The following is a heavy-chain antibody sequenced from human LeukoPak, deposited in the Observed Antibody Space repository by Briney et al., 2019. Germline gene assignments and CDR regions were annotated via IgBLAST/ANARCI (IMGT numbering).Heavy chain of an antibody. J-gene: IGHJ4*02. V-gene: IGHV3-30-3*01. Sequence: GGSLRLSCAASGFTFSSYAMHWVRQAPGKGLEWVAVISYDGSNKYYADSVEGRFTISRDNSKNTLYLQMNSLRAEDTAVYYCARDPVDSYGYTVFDYWGQGTLVTVSS. D-gene: IGHD5-18*01. CDR2: ISYDGSNK. CDR1: GFTFSSYA. CDR3: ARDPVDSYGYTVFDY.